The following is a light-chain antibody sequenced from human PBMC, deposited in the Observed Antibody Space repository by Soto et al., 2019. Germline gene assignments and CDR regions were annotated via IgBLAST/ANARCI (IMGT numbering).Light chain of an antibody. V-gene: IGKV3-11*01. CDR2: DAS. J-gene: IGKJ5*01. CDR3: QQRNNWPPQIT. CDR1: QSVSSN. Sequence: EIVWTQPPDNLSVSPRERATLSGRSIQSVSSNSAWYQQNPGQAPRLLTFDASNGATGIPASFSGSGSGTDFTLTISSLEPEDFAVYYCQQRNNWPPQITFGQGTHWRL.